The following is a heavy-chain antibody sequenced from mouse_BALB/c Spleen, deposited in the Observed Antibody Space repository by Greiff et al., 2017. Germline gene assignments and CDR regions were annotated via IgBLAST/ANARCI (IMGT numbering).Heavy chain of an antibody. V-gene: IGHV5-6-5*01. CDR2: ISSGGST. Sequence: EVQVVESGGGLVKPGGSLKLSCAASGFTFSSYAMSWVRQTPEKRLEWVASISSGGSTYYPDSVKGRFTISRDNARNILYLQMSSLRSEDTAMYYCARIYGNYFDYWGQGTTRTVSS. D-gene: IGHD2-1*01. CDR3: ARIYGNYFDY. CDR1: GFTFSSYA. J-gene: IGHJ2*01.